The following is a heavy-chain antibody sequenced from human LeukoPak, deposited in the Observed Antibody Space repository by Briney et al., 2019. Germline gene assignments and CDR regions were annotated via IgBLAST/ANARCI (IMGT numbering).Heavy chain of an antibody. CDR2: IYSGGIT. J-gene: IGHJ4*02. D-gene: IGHD2-21*02. CDR3: AKDEVTSGCGLDY. CDR1: GFTVSSKF. Sequence: GGSLRLSCAASGFTVSSKFMHWVRQAPGKGLEWVSVIYSGGITYYADSVKGRFTVSRDNSRNTMYLHMNSLKVEDTAVYYCAKDEVTSGCGLDYWGQGTLVTVSS. V-gene: IGHV3-53*01.